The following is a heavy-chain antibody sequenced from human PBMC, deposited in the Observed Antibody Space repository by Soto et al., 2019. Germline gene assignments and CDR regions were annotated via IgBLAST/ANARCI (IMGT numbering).Heavy chain of an antibody. CDR2: INHSGSP. Sequence: QVQLQQWGAGLLKPSETLSLTCAVYGGSFSGYYWSWIRQPPGKGLEWIGEINHSGSPNYNPSLKSRVTISVDTSKNQFSLKLSSVTAADTAVYYCARRGPYDYIWGSYRSLASDYYMDVWGKGTTVTVSS. CDR3: ARRGPYDYIWGSYRSLASDYYMDV. CDR1: GGSFSGYY. V-gene: IGHV4-34*01. D-gene: IGHD3-16*02. J-gene: IGHJ6*03.